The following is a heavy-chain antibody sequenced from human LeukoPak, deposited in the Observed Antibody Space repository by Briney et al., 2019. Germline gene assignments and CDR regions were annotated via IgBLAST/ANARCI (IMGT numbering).Heavy chain of an antibody. CDR2: IYYSGST. CDR1: GGSISSYY. Sequence: SETLSLTCTVSGGSISSYYWSWIRQPPGKGLEWIGYIYYSGSTNYNPSLKSRVTISVDTSKNQFSLKLSSVTAADTAVYYCARTSIIATPYYFDYWGQGTLVTVSS. D-gene: IGHD1-26*01. J-gene: IGHJ4*02. CDR3: ARTSIIATPYYFDY. V-gene: IGHV4-59*01.